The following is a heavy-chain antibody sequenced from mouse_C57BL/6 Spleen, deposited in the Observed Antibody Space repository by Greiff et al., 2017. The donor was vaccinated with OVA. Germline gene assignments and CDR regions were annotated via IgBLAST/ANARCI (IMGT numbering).Heavy chain of an antibody. J-gene: IGHJ3*01. D-gene: IGHD2-1*01. V-gene: IGHV5-4*01. CDR1: GFTFSSYA. Sequence: EVQVVESGGGLVKPGGSLKLSCAASGFTFSSYAMSWVRQTPEKRLEWVATISDGGSYTYYPDNVKGRFTISRDNAKNNLYLQMSHLKSEDTAMYYCARDFHGNSWFAYWGQGTLVTVSA. CDR3: ARDFHGNSWFAY. CDR2: ISDGGSYT.